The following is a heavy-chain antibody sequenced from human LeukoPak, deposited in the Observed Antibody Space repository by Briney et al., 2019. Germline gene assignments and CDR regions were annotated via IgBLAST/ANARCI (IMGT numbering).Heavy chain of an antibody. CDR3: ARGGGNYYYGMDV. CDR1: GGSISSYY. Sequence: SVTLSLTCTVSGGSISSYYWSWIRQPPGKGLEWIGYIYYSGSTNYNPSLKSRVTISVDTSKNQFSLRLSSVTAADTAVYYCARGGGNYYYGMDVWGQGTTVTVSS. J-gene: IGHJ6*02. CDR2: IYYSGST. V-gene: IGHV4-59*01.